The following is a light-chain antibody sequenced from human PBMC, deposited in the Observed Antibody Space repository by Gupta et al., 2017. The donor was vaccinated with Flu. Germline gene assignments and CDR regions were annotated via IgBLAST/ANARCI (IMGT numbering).Light chain of an antibody. Sequence: QFVLTQPPSASGTPGQRVTISCSGSSSNIGSNYVYWYQQLPGAAPTLLIYRNNQRPSGVPDRFSGSKSGTSASLSINGLRADDEADYYCAVWDDSLSGWVFGGGTKLTVL. J-gene: IGLJ3*02. CDR1: SSNIGSNY. CDR3: AVWDDSLSGWV. CDR2: RNN. V-gene: IGLV1-47*01.